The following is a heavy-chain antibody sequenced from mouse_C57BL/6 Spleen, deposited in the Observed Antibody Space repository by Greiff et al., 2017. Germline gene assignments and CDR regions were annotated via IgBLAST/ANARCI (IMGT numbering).Heavy chain of an antibody. D-gene: IGHD4-1*01. CDR1: GYTFTDYY. CDR2: IGPGSGST. J-gene: IGHJ2*01. V-gene: IGHV1-77*01. Sequence: QVQLQQSGAELVKPGASVKISCKASGYTFTDYYINWVKQRPGQGLEWIGKIGPGSGSTYYNEKFKGKATLTADKASSTAYMQLSSVTSEDSAVDFCASATSLGRDYWGQGTTLTVSS. CDR3: ASATSLGRDY.